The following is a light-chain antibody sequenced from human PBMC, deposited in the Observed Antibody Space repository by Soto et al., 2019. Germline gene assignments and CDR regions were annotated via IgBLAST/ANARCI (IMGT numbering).Light chain of an antibody. V-gene: IGKV3-15*01. CDR2: GAS. CDR1: QSVSSN. J-gene: IGKJ5*01. Sequence: EIVMTQAAATLFMYQGERATLSCRASQSVSSNLAWYQQKPGQAPRLLIYGASTRATGIPARFSGSGSGTEFTLTISSLQSEDFAVYYCQQYNNWSITFGQGTRLEIK. CDR3: QQYNNWSIT.